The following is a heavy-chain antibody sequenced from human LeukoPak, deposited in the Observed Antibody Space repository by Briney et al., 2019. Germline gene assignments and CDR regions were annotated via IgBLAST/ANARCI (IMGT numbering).Heavy chain of an antibody. Sequence: GGSLRLSCAASGFTFSDYYMSWIRQAPGKGLEWVSYISSSGSTIYYADSVKGRFTISRDNAKNSLYLQMNSLRAEDTAVYYCARGAKVVTLYYYYGMDVWGQGTTVTVSS. D-gene: IGHD3-22*01. V-gene: IGHV3-11*01. CDR2: ISSSGSTI. CDR1: GFTFSDYY. J-gene: IGHJ6*02. CDR3: ARGAKVVTLYYYYGMDV.